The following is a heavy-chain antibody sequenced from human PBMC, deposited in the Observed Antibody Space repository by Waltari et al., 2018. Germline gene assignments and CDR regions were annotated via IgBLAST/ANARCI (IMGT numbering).Heavy chain of an antibody. Sequence: QVQLVQSGAEVKQPGSSMKVSCKASGDTFRSYALSWVRTAPGQGLEWMGGIIPLFGTTNYAQKFQGRATMTADEPTSTAYVELRSLKSEDTAVYFCARSYYYDRRANYPSLGAFDSWGQGTLVTVAS. J-gene: IGHJ4*02. CDR1: GDTFRSYA. CDR3: ARSYYYDRRANYPSLGAFDS. D-gene: IGHD3-22*01. V-gene: IGHV1-69*12. CDR2: IIPLFGTT.